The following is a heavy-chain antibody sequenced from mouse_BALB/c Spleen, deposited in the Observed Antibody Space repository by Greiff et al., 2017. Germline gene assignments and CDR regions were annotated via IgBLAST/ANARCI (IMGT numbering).Heavy chain of an antibody. J-gene: IGHJ2*01. CDR2: ISSGGGST. Sequence: EVKVVESGGGLVKPGGSLKLSCAASGFAFSSYDMSWVRQTPEKRLEWVAYISSGGGSTYYPDTVKVRFTISRDNAKNTLYLQMSSLKSEDTAMYYCARSFDYWGQGTTLTVSS. V-gene: IGHV5-12-1*01. CDR3: ARSFDY. CDR1: GFAFSSYD.